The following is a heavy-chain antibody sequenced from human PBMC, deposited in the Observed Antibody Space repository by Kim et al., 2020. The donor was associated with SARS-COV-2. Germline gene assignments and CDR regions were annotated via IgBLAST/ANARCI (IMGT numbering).Heavy chain of an antibody. CDR2: IYYSGST. D-gene: IGHD4-17*01. J-gene: IGHJ5*02. CDR3: ARHRLGDYGS. CDR1: GGSISSSSYY. Sequence: SETLSLTCTVSGGSISSSSYYWGWIRQPPGKGLEWIGSIYYSGSTYYNPSLKSRVTISVDTSKNQFSLKLSSVTAADTAVYYCARHRLGDYGSWGQGTLVTVSS. V-gene: IGHV4-39*01.